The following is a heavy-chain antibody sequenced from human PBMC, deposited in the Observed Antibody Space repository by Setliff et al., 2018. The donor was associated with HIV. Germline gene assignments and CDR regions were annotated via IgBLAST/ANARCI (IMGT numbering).Heavy chain of an antibody. CDR2: ISAYNGNT. CDR3: ARLYYNFWSGYYTGAGPNDY. D-gene: IGHD3-3*01. J-gene: IGHJ4*02. CDR1: GYTFTSYG. V-gene: IGHV1-18*01. Sequence: VKVSCKASGYTFTSYGISWVRQAPGQGLEWMGWISAYNGNTNYAQKLQGRVTMTTDTSTSTAYMELRSLRSDDTAVYYCARLYYNFWSGYYTGAGPNDYWGQGTLVTVSS.